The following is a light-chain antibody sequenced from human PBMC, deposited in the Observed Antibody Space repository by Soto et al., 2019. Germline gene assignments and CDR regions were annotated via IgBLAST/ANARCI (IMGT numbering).Light chain of an antibody. Sequence: DIQMTQSPSSLSAFVGDRVTITCRASQGISNYLAWYQQKPGKVPKLLIYAASTLQSGVPSRFSGSGSGTDFTLTISSLQPEDVATYYCQKYNSAPPWTFGQGTKVDI. CDR1: QGISNY. V-gene: IGKV1-27*01. CDR3: QKYNSAPPWT. CDR2: AAS. J-gene: IGKJ1*01.